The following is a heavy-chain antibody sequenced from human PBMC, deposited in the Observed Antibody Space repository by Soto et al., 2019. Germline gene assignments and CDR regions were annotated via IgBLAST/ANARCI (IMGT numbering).Heavy chain of an antibody. D-gene: IGHD2-2*01. Sequence: QVQLQQWGAGLLKPSETLSLTCAVYGGSFSGYYWSWIRQPPGKGLEWIREINHSGSTNYNPSLKRRVTISVDTSKNQFSLKLSSVTAADTAVYYCARLKGYQLLHSNWFDPWGQGTLVTVSS. CDR3: ARLKGYQLLHSNWFDP. CDR2: INHSGST. V-gene: IGHV4-34*01. CDR1: GGSFSGYY. J-gene: IGHJ5*02.